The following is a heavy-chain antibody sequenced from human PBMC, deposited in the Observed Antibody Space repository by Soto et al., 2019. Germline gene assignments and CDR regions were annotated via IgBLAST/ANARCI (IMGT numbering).Heavy chain of an antibody. V-gene: IGHV3-9*01. Sequence: SGGSLRLSCAASGFTFDDYVMHWVRQTPGKGLEWVSGITWNSGRIGYADSVKGRFTISRDNSKNSLSLQMNSLKPEDTAFYYCAKDTSFDWLSPPPGAFDIWGQGTMVTVSS. D-gene: IGHD3-9*01. CDR1: GFTFDDYV. J-gene: IGHJ3*02. CDR2: ITWNSGRI. CDR3: AKDTSFDWLSPPPGAFDI.